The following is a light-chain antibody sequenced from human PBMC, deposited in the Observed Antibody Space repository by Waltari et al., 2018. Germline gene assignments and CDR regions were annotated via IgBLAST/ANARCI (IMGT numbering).Light chain of an antibody. J-gene: IGLJ3*02. CDR1: SSDIGRYDI. Sequence: QSALTQPAAVSGSPGQSVTISCTGASSDIGRYDIFSWYQQHPGNAPKLVISDVSKRPSGVSDRFSGSESGDTASLTISGLQFEDEADYYCCSYAGNYVWVFGGGTRLTVL. CDR2: DVS. V-gene: IGLV2-23*02. CDR3: CSYAGNYVWV.